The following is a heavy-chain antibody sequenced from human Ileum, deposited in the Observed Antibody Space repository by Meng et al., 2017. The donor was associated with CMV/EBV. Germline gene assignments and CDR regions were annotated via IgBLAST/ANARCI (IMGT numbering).Heavy chain of an antibody. D-gene: IGHD2-15*01. CDR2: SRNKAGSYIT. J-gene: IGHJ4*02. V-gene: IGHV3-72*01. CDR3: ARAAYTHGLDY. CDR1: GFTVSDHY. Sequence: EVAGFTVSDHYMDWVRQAPGKGLEWVGRSRNKAGSYITEYAASVKGRFTSSRDDSKNSLYLHMNSLKTEDTAVYYCARAAYTHGLDYWGQGTLVTVSS.